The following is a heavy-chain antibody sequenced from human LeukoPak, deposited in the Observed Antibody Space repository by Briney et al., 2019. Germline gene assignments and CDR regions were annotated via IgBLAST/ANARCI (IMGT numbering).Heavy chain of an antibody. CDR2: IKQDGSEK. D-gene: IGHD5-18*01. CDR1: GFTFSSYW. V-gene: IGHV3-7*01. CDR3: ARGDTAMALS. J-gene: IGHJ4*02. Sequence: PGGSLRLSCAASGFTFSSYWMSWVRQAPGKRLEWVANIKQDGSEKYYVDSVKGRFTISRDNAKNSLYLQMNSLRAEETVVYYCARGDTAMALSWGQGTLVTVSS.